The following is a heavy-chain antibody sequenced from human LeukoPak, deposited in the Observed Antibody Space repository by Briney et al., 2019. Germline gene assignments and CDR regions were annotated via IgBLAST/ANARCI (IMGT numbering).Heavy chain of an antibody. CDR2: IKQDGSEK. V-gene: IGHV3-7*01. CDR1: GFTFSSYW. Sequence: GGSQRLSCATSGFTFSSYWMSWVRQAPGKGLEWVANIKQDGSEKNYLDSVKGRFTISRDNAKNSLYLQMNSLRAEDTAVYYCARQRYHDSWGQGTLVTVSS. J-gene: IGHJ4*02. CDR3: ARQRYHDS. D-gene: IGHD2-2*01.